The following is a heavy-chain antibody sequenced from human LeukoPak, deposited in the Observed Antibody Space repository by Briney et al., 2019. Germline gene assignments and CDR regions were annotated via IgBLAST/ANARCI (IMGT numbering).Heavy chain of an antibody. CDR3: ARPRRQQWLAGSFDY. CDR2: ITPNSGGT. J-gene: IGHJ4*02. V-gene: IGHV1-2*02. D-gene: IGHD6-19*01. CDR1: GYTFTAYY. Sequence: GAAVTVSCKASGYTFTAYYMHWVRQAPGQGLEWMGWITPNSGGTNYAQKFQGRVTMTRDTSINTDYMELSGLTSDDTAIYYCARPRRQQWLAGSFDYWGQGTLVTVSS.